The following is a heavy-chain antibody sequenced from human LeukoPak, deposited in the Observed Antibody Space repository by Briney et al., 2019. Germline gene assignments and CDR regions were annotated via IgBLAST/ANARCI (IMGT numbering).Heavy chain of an antibody. V-gene: IGHV3-30*02. D-gene: IGHD2-8*02. CDR1: GFSLSSNG. J-gene: IGHJ6*02. CDR2: IQTGGDPK. Sequence: GGSLRLSCAASGFSLSSNGIHWVRQAPGKGLEWVSFIQTGGDPKYYADSVRGRFTISRDNSKKTCSLQMDSLRVEDTATYYCAREASTEIIGGMDVRGQGTTVTVTS. CDR3: AREASTEIIGGMDV.